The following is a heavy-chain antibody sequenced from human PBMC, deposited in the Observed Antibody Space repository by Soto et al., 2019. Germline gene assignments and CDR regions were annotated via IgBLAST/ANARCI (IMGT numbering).Heavy chain of an antibody. Sequence: GGSLRLSCAASGFTVSSNYMSWVRQAPGKGLEWVSVIYSGGYTYYADSVKGRFTISRDNSKSTLYLQMNSLTPEDTAVYYCATTPGGAAYWGQGTLVTVSS. D-gene: IGHD2-15*01. CDR3: ATTPGGAAY. CDR1: GFTVSSNY. V-gene: IGHV3-53*05. CDR2: IYSGGYT. J-gene: IGHJ4*02.